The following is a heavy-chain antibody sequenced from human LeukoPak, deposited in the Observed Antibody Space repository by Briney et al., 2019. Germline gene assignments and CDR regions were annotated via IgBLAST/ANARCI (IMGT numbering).Heavy chain of an antibody. D-gene: IGHD2-15*01. CDR3: ARDSKVPATYNWFDP. CDR1: GGSISSGSYY. J-gene: IGHJ5*02. V-gene: IGHV4-61*02. CDR2: IYTSGST. Sequence: SETLSLTCTVSGGSISSGSYYWSWIRQPAGKGLEWIGRIYTSGSTNYNPSLKSRVTISVDTSKNQFSLKLSSVTAADTAVYYCARDSKVPATYNWFDPWGQGTLVTVSS.